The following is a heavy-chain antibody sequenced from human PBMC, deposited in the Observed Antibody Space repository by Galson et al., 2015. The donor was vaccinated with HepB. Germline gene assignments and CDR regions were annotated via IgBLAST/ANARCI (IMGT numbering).Heavy chain of an antibody. CDR3: ARGGIPRYYYMDV. CDR2: ISSSSSTI. V-gene: IGHV3-48*01. D-gene: IGHD3-16*01. Sequence: SLRLSCAASGFTFSSYSMNWVRQAPGKGLEWVSYISSSSSTIYYADSVKGRFTISRDNAKNSLYLQMNSLRAEDTAVYYCARGGIPRYYYMDVWGKGTTVTVSS. CDR1: GFTFSSYS. J-gene: IGHJ6*03.